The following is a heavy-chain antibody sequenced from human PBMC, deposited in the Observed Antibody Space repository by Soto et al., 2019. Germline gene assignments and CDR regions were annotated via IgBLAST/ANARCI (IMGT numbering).Heavy chain of an antibody. CDR3: ARVPSSSYHYFDY. CDR2: IYSAGSA. J-gene: IGHJ4*02. Sequence: WGSLRLSCAAFGFTVSSYYMSWVRQAPGKGLEWVSVIYSAGSADFADSVKGRFTISRDNSKNTLYLQMSSLRAEDTAVYYCARVPSSSYHYFDYWGQGTLVTVSS. V-gene: IGHV3-66*01. D-gene: IGHD2-2*01. CDR1: GFTVSSYY.